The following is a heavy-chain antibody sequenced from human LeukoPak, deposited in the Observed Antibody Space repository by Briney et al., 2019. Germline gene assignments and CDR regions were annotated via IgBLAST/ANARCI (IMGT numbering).Heavy chain of an antibody. Sequence: PGGSLRLSCAASGFTFNSYWMSWVRQAPGKGLEWVANIDPDGSEKQYGDSVKGRFTTSRDNAKNSLYLQMNSPRAEDTAIYYCARIYYFGDNNWRYFDNWGQGTLVTVSS. CDR3: ARIYYFGDNNWRYFDN. J-gene: IGHJ4*02. V-gene: IGHV3-7*01. CDR2: IDPDGSEK. D-gene: IGHD3-10*01. CDR1: GFTFNSYW.